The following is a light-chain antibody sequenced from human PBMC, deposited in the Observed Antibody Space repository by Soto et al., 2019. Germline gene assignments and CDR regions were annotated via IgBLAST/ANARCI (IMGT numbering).Light chain of an antibody. V-gene: IGKV3-20*01. CDR1: QTVGRSF. J-gene: IGKJ1*01. Sequence: EMGLEESLGIVYLSPGERASLSCRAIQTVGRSFLAWYQQKPGQSPRLLIFGTSIRATGTPDRFSGGGSGADFTLTISRLDPEDFAVYYCQQYDSLPPWTSGQGTKVDIK. CDR3: QQYDSLPPWT. CDR2: GTS.